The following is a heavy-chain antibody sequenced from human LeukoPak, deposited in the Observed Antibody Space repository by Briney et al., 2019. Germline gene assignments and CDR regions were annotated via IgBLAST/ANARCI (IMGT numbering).Heavy chain of an antibody. CDR3: AKGSSSWAYYFDY. J-gene: IGHJ4*02. CDR2: ISGSGGST. CDR1: EFTFSSYA. V-gene: IGHV3-23*01. Sequence: PGGSLRLSCAASEFTFSSYAMNWVRQAPGKGLEWVSGISGSGGSTYYGDSVKGRFTISRDNSKNTLYLQMNNLRAEDTAVYYCAKGSSSWAYYFDYWGQGTLVTVSS. D-gene: IGHD6-13*01.